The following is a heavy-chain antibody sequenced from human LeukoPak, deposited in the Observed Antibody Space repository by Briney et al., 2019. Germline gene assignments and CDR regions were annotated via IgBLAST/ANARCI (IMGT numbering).Heavy chain of an antibody. J-gene: IGHJ4*02. Sequence: GGSLRLSCTASGFAFDEHGMSWVRQVPGKGLKWVSGINWSGGSTGYADPLRGRFTISRDNAKNSLYLQMDSLRAEDTALYYCARAPITSPFYFDSWGQGTLVTVSS. CDR1: GFAFDEHG. D-gene: IGHD2-2*01. CDR2: INWSGGST. CDR3: ARAPITSPFYFDS. V-gene: IGHV3-20*04.